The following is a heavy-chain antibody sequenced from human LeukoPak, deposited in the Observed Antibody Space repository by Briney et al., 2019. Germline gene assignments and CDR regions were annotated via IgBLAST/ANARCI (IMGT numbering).Heavy chain of an antibody. Sequence: SVKVSCKASGGTFSSHAISWVRQAPGQGLEWMGGITPMFGTANYAQKFQGRVTITADESTSTAYMELSSLRSEDTAVYYCVRDGSYYDSSGYYYHYWGQGTLVTVSS. V-gene: IGHV1-69*13. CDR2: ITPMFGTA. J-gene: IGHJ4*02. D-gene: IGHD3-22*01. CDR3: VRDGSYYDSSGYYYHY. CDR1: GGTFSSHA.